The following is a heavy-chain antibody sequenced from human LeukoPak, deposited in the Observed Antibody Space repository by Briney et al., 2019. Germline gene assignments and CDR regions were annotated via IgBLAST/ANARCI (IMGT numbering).Heavy chain of an antibody. CDR1: GFTFSSYA. CDR2: ISGGGGST. V-gene: IGHV3-23*01. Sequence: GGSLRLSCAASGFTFSSYAMNWVRQAPGKGLEWVSGISGGGGSTYYADSVKGRFTISRDNSKNTLYLQMNSLRAEDTAVYYCARVNINNWHSCDYWGQGTLVTVSS. D-gene: IGHD1-1*01. J-gene: IGHJ4*02. CDR3: ARVNINNWHSCDY.